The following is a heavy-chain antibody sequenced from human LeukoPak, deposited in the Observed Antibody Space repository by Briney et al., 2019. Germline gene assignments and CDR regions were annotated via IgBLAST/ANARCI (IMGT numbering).Heavy chain of an antibody. CDR3: ARGYSSGWLSVYYFDY. Sequence: ASVKVSCKASGYTFTSYGISWVRPAPGQGLEWMGWISAYNGNTNYAQKLQGRVTMTTDTSTSTAYMELRSLRSDDTAVYYCARGYSSGWLSVYYFDYWGQGTLVTVSS. CDR1: GYTFTSYG. J-gene: IGHJ4*02. V-gene: IGHV1-18*01. CDR2: ISAYNGNT. D-gene: IGHD6-19*01.